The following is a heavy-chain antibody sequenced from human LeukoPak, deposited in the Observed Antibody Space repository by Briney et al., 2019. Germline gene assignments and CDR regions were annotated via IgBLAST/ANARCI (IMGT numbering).Heavy chain of an antibody. Sequence: GGSLRLSCAASGFSVSNDYMIWVRQAPGKGLEWVSIIYSGGTTYYADSVKGRFTISRDNSKNTLYLQMNSLRAEDTAVFYCARARGSYSHDYWGQGTLVTVSS. CDR3: ARARGSYSHDY. D-gene: IGHD1-26*01. CDR1: GFSVSNDY. V-gene: IGHV3-53*01. CDR2: IYSGGTT. J-gene: IGHJ4*02.